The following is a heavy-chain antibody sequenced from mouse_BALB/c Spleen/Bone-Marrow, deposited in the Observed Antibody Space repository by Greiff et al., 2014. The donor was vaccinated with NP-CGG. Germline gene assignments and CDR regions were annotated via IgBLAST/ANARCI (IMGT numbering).Heavy chain of an antibody. V-gene: IGHV1-54*01. J-gene: IGHJ2*01. Sequence: QVQLQQSGAELVRPGTSVKVSCKASGYAFTNYLIEWVKQRPGQGLEWIGMINPGSGGTNYSEKFKGKATLTADKSSSTAYMQLSSLTSDDSAVYFCARRDGSYFDYWGQGTTLTVSS. CDR3: ARRDGSYFDY. CDR1: GYAFTNYL. CDR2: INPGSGGT. D-gene: IGHD3-3*01.